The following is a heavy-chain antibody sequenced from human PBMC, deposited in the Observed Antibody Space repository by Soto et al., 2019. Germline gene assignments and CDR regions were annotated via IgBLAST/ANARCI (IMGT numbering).Heavy chain of an antibody. CDR2: IKQDGSEK. Sequence: LRLSCAASGFTFSSYWINWVRQAPGKGLGWVANIKQDGSEKYYVDSVKGRFTISRDSAENSVYLQMHSLRAEDTAVYYCAASPDYGPQFDFWGQGSLVTVYS. J-gene: IGHJ4*02. V-gene: IGHV3-7*01. D-gene: IGHD4-17*01. CDR1: GFTFSSYW. CDR3: AASPDYGPQFDF.